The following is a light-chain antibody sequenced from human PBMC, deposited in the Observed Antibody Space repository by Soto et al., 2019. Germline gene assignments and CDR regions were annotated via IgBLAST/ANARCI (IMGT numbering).Light chain of an antibody. CDR2: LEGSGSY. V-gene: IGLV4-60*02. CDR3: ETWDSNTWV. J-gene: IGLJ3*02. CDR1: SGHSSYI. Sequence: QLVLTQSSSASASLGSSVKLTCTLSSGHSSYIIAWHQQQPGKAPRYLMKLEGSGSYNKGSGVPDRFSGSSSGADRYLTISNLQFEDEAAYYCETWDSNTWVFGGGTKLTVL.